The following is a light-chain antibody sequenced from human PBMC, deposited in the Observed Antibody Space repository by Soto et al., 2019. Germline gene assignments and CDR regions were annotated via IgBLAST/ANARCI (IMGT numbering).Light chain of an antibody. Sequence: EIVLTQSPGTLSLSPGERATLSCRASQSVSSSYLAWYQQKPGQAPRLLIYGASSRATGIPDRFSGSGSGTDFTLNISSLEPEDLAVYYCQQYGSSPYTFGPGTNVDI. CDR2: GAS. V-gene: IGKV3-20*01. J-gene: IGKJ3*01. CDR3: QQYGSSPYT. CDR1: QSVSSSY.